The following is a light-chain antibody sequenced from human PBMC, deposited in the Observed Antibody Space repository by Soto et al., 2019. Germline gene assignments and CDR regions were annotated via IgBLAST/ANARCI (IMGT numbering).Light chain of an antibody. CDR1: QGIRNE. CDR2: AAS. J-gene: IGKJ1*01. V-gene: IGKV1-6*01. CDR3: LQDSNYPRT. Sequence: AIQMTQSPSSLSASVGDRVTITCRASQGIRNELGWYQQRPGNAPKLLIYAASTLESGVPSRFSASGSGTDFTLTISSLRPEDFATYYCLQDSNYPRTFGQGTKVEIK.